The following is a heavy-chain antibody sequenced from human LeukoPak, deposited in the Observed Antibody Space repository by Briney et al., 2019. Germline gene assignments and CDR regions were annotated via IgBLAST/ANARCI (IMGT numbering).Heavy chain of an antibody. J-gene: IGHJ4*02. CDR2: INPSGGST. D-gene: IGHD3-10*01. V-gene: IGHV1-46*01. CDR3: ARDLIGDFYGSGQDY. Sequence: GASVKVSCKASGYTFTGYYMHWVRQAPGQGLEWMGWINPSGGSTSYAQKFQARVTMTRDTSTSTVYMELSSLRSEDTAVYYCARDLIGDFYGSGQDYWGQGTLVTVSS. CDR1: GYTFTGYY.